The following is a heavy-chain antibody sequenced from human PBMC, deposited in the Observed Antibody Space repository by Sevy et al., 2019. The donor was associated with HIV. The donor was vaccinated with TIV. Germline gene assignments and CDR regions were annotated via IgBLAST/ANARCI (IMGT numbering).Heavy chain of an antibody. CDR2: MSPKSGAT. Sequence: ASVKVSCEASGYTFTSYDINWVRQATGQGLEWMGWMSPKSGATGFAQKFQGRVTMTRNASISTAYMELSSLTYEDTAVYYCASGGNGDFWSYEYYYYGMDVWGQRTAVTDSS. J-gene: IGHJ6*02. CDR1: GYTFTSYD. CDR3: ASGGNGDFWSYEYYYYGMDV. D-gene: IGHD3-3*01. V-gene: IGHV1-8*01.